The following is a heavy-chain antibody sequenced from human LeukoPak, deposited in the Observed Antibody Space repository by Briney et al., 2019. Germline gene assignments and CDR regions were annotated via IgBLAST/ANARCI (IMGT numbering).Heavy chain of an antibody. CDR3: AGIDTYYYDSSGYYSAFDI. CDR2: INWNGGST. CDR1: GFTFDNYG. V-gene: IGHV3-20*04. D-gene: IGHD3-22*01. J-gene: IGHJ3*02. Sequence: SGGSLRLSCAASGFTFDNYGMSWVRQAPGKGLEWVSGINWNGGSTGYADSVKGRFTISRDNAKNSLYLQMNSLRAEDTALYYCAGIDTYYYDSSGYYSAFDIWGQGTIVTVSS.